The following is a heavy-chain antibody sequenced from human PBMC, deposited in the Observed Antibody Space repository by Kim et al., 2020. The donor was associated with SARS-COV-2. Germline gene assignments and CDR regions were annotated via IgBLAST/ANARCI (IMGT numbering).Heavy chain of an antibody. CDR2: IIPIFGTA. CDR1: GGTFSSYA. J-gene: IGHJ6*02. CDR3: ARARDYDFWSGYYLYYYYYGMDV. V-gene: IGHV1-69*13. Sequence: SVKVSCKASGGTFSSYAISWVRQAPGQGLEWMGGIIPIFGTANYAQKFQGRVTITADESTSTAYMELSSLRSEDTAVYYCARARDYDFWSGYYLYYYYYGMDVWGQGTTVTVSS. D-gene: IGHD3-3*01.